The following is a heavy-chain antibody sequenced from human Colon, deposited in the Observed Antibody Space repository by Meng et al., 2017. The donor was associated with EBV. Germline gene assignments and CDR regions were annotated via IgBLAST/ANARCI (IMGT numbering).Heavy chain of an antibody. CDR2: INHVGST. J-gene: IGHJ4*02. CDR3: ASSDCSGGTCYLDC. D-gene: IGHD2-15*01. Sequence: QVRLMQWGEGLLKPSATLSLPCTVYGGSFSDSYWTWIRQPPGKGLEWIGEINHVGSTTYNPSLKSRVTISVDTSKNQFSLKLSSVTAADAAVYYCASSDCSGGTCYLDCWGQGTLVTVSS. V-gene: IGHV4-34*01. CDR1: GGSFSDSY.